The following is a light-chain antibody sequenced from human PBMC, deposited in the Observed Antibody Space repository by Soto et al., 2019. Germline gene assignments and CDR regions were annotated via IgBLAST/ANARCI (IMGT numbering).Light chain of an antibody. J-gene: IGKJ1*01. CDR3: QQYNSYSWT. Sequence: EIQMTPSPSTLSASVGDSVTITCRASQSISSWLAWYQQKPGKAPKLLIYDASSLESGVPSRFSGSGSGTEFTLTISSLQPDDFATYYCQQYNSYSWTFGQGTKVDIK. CDR1: QSISSW. CDR2: DAS. V-gene: IGKV1-5*01.